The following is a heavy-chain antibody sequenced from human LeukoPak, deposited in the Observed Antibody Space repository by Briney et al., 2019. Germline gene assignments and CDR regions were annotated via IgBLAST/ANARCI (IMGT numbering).Heavy chain of an antibody. CDR2: ISYDGSNK. CDR3: AREPAVAGPSDAFDI. CDR1: GFTFSSYA. D-gene: IGHD6-19*01. V-gene: IGHV3-30-3*01. Sequence: GRSLRLSCAASGFTFSSYAMHWVRQAPGKGLEWVAVISYDGSNKYYADSVKGRFTISRDNSKNTLYLQMNSLRAEDTAVYYCAREPAVAGPSDAFDIWGQGTMVTVSS. J-gene: IGHJ3*02.